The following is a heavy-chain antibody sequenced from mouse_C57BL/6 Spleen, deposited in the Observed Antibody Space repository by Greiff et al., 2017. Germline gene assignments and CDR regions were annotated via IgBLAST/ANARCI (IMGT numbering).Heavy chain of an antibody. CDR1: GYTFTDYE. Sequence: VHLVESGAELVRPGASVTLSCKASGYTFTDYEMHWVKQTPVHGLEWIGAIDPETGGTAYNQKFKGKAILTADKSSSTAYMELRSLTSEDSAVYYCTRSVLRSLYAMDYWGQGTSVTVSS. J-gene: IGHJ4*01. D-gene: IGHD1-1*01. CDR3: TRSVLRSLYAMDY. V-gene: IGHV1-15*01. CDR2: IDPETGGT.